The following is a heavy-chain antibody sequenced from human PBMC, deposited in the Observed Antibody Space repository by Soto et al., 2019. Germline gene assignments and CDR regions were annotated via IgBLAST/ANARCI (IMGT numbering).Heavy chain of an antibody. CDR2: IYHSGST. CDR1: GGSISSSNW. V-gene: IGHV4-4*02. Sequence: QVQLQESGPGLVKPSGTLSLTCAVSGGSISSSNWWSWVRQPPGKGLEWIGEIYHSGSTNYNPSXXRRVPPSLDQXXNXLXXKLRSVTAADTAVYYGARAVGKGKSSRSLRAGMDVWGQGTTVTVSS. CDR3: ARAVGKGKSSRSLRAGMDV. J-gene: IGHJ6*02. D-gene: IGHD6-13*01.